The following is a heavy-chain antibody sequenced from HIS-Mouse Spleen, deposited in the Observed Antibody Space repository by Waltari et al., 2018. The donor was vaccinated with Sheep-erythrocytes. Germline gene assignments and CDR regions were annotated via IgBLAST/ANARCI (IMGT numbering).Heavy chain of an antibody. J-gene: IGHJ4*02. D-gene: IGHD1-26*01. CDR3: ARVASGATFDY. Sequence: EVQLVESGGGLVKPGGSLRPSCAASGFHSGSFIMNWVRKAPGKGLEWVSSISSSSSYIYYADSVKGRFTISRDNAKNSLYLQMNSLRAEDTAVYYCARVASGATFDYWGQGTLVTVSS. CDR2: ISSSSSYI. V-gene: IGHV3-21*01. CDR1: GFHSGSFI.